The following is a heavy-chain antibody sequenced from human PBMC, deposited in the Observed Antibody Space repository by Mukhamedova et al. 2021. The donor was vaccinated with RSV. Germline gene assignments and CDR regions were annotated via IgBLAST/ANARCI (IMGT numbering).Heavy chain of an antibody. Sequence: GIANYNPSLKSRVTISVDPSKNQFSLTMRSLTAADTAVYYCARRAVVLAFDVWGRGTAVTVSS. CDR2: GIA. D-gene: IGHD2-21*01. CDR3: ARRAVVLAFDV. V-gene: IGHV4-59*01. J-gene: IGHJ3*01.